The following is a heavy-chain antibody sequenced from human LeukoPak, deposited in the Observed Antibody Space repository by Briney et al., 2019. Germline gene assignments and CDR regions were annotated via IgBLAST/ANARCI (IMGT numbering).Heavy chain of an antibody. Sequence: GGSLRLSCAASGFTVSSKYMTWVRQAPGKGLEWVSVIYGGGTTYYADSVKGRFTISRDNSKNTVYLQMNSLRVEDTAVYYCARSVDIAAAANYWGQGTLVTVSS. V-gene: IGHV3-66*01. D-gene: IGHD6-13*01. CDR2: IYGGGTT. CDR1: GFTVSSKY. CDR3: ARSVDIAAAANY. J-gene: IGHJ4*02.